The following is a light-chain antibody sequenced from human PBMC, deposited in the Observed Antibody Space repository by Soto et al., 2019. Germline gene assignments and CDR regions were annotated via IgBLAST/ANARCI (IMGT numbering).Light chain of an antibody. V-gene: IGLV2-11*01. J-gene: IGLJ1*01. CDR1: NSDVGGYDY. CDR3: SSYAGTYSYV. Sequence: QSVLTQPRSVSGSPGQSGAISFTGTNSDVGGYDYVSWYQQHPGKAPKLMVYDVTKRPSGVPDRFSGSKSGNTASLTISGLQSEDEADYYCSSYAGTYSYVFGTGTKVTVL. CDR2: DVT.